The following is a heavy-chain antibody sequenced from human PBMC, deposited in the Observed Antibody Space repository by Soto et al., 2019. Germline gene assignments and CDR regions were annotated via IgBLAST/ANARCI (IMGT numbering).Heavy chain of an antibody. CDR1: VGSISSGDYY. Sequence: PSETLSLTCTVSVGSISSGDYYWSWIRQPPGKGLEWIGYIYYSGSTYYNPSLKSRVTISVDTSKNQFSLKLSSVTAADTAVYYCARVRYNTYSNRYYFDYWGQGTLVTVSS. J-gene: IGHJ4*02. CDR2: IYYSGST. V-gene: IGHV4-30-4*01. D-gene: IGHD4-4*01. CDR3: ARVRYNTYSNRYYFDY.